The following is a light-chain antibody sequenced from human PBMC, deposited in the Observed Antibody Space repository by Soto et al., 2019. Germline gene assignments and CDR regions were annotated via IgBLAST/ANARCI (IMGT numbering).Light chain of an antibody. CDR2: GAS. CDR1: QSMSSN. J-gene: IGKJ1*01. Sequence: EIVMTQSPATLSVSPGERATLSSRASQSMSSNLAWYQQKRGQAPRLLIYGASTRATGIPARFSGSGSGTEFTLTISSLQSEDFAVYYCQQSNSWPRTFGQGTKVEI. CDR3: QQSNSWPRT. V-gene: IGKV3-15*01.